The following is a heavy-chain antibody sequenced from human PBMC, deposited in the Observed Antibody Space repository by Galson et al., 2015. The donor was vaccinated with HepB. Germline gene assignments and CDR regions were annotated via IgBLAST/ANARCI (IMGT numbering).Heavy chain of an antibody. CDR2: ISSNTIYT. V-gene: IGHV3-11*06. D-gene: IGHD4/OR15-4a*01. CDR1: GFTFSDYY. J-gene: IGHJ4*02. Sequence: SLRLSCAASGFTFSDYYMTWIRQAPGKGLEWLSYISSNTIYTNYAASVKGRFSISRDNVKNSAYRQMNSLRAEDTALYYCARVVHADYGDHAHFDYWGPGTLVTVSS. CDR3: ARVVHADYGDHAHFDY.